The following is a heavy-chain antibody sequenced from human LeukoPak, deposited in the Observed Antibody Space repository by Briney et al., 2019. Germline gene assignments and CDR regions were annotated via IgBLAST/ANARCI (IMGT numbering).Heavy chain of an antibody. Sequence: ASVKVSCKASGYTFTSYGISWVRQAPGQGLEWMGWISAYNGNTNYAQKLQGRVTMTTDTSTSTAYMELRSLRSDDTAVYYCARRVSSSGFDAFDVWGQGTMVTVSS. CDR2: ISAYNGNT. J-gene: IGHJ3*01. D-gene: IGHD5-12*01. CDR3: ARRVSSSGFDAFDV. V-gene: IGHV1-18*01. CDR1: GYTFTSYG.